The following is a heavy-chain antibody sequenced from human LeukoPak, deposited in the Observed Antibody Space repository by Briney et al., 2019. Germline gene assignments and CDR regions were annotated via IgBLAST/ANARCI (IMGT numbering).Heavy chain of an antibody. D-gene: IGHD6-6*01. CDR1: GFTFSSYS. V-gene: IGHV3-48*01. CDR3: ATSSFMDV. CDR2: ISSSSSTI. Sequence: GGSLRLSFAASGFTFSSYSMNWVRQAPGEGLEWGSYISSSSSTIYYAHSVKGRFTISRDNAKNSLYLQMNSLRAEDTAVYYCATSSFMDVWGQGTTVTVSS. J-gene: IGHJ6*02.